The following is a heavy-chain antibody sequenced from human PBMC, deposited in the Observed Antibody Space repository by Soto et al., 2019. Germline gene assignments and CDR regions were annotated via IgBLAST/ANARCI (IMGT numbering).Heavy chain of an antibody. CDR2: IFYSGST. J-gene: IGHJ3*02. Sequence: QSQLQESGPGLVKPSESLSLTCSVSGDSISRTNDYWAWIRQPPGKGLEWIGSIFYSGSTFYSPSLKSRVTISVDTSNNQFSLKWSSVTAADMAVYYCARHSFGELLYAFHMWGQGTMVIVSS. CDR1: GDSISRTNDY. V-gene: IGHV4-39*01. CDR3: ARHSFGELLYAFHM. D-gene: IGHD3-10*01.